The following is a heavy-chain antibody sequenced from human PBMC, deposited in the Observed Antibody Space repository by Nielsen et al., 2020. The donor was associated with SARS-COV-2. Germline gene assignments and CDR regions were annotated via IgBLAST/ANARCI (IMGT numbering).Heavy chain of an antibody. CDR1: GGSISSYY. Sequence: SETLSLTCTVSGGSISSYYWSWIRQPPGKGLEWIGNIYYSGSTNYNPSLKSRVTISVDTSKNQFSLKLSSVTAADTAVYYCARGRGYYYGSGSYYAGNWFDPWGQGTLVTVSS. CDR2: IYYSGST. CDR3: ARGRGYYYGSGSYYAGNWFDP. D-gene: IGHD3-10*01. J-gene: IGHJ5*02. V-gene: IGHV4-59*12.